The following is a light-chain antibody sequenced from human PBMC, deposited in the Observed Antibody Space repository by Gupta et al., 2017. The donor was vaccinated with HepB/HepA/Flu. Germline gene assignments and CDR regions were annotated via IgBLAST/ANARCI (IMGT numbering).Light chain of an antibody. CDR2: ENN. Sequence: QSVLTQPPSVSAAPGQKVTISCSGSSSNIEINSVAWYQQLPGTAPKLVIYENNGRPSGIPDRFSGSKSGTSATLVITGLQTGDEADYYCATWDNSLSVGVFGTGTKVTVL. CDR1: SSNIEINS. CDR3: ATWDNSLSVGV. J-gene: IGLJ1*01. V-gene: IGLV1-51*02.